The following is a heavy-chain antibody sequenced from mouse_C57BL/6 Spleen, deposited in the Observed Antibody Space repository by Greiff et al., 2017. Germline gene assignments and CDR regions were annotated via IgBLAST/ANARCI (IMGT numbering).Heavy chain of an antibody. D-gene: IGHD2-3*01. V-gene: IGHV1-64*01. J-gene: IGHJ4*01. CDR1: GYTFTSYW. CDR3: ANGYYGRAMDY. Sequence: QVQLKQPGAELVKPGASVKLSCKASGYTFTSYWMHWVKQRPGQGLEWIGMIHPNSGSTNYNEKFKSKATLTVDKSSSTAYMQLSSLTSEDSAVYYCANGYYGRAMDYWGQGTSVTVSS. CDR2: IHPNSGST.